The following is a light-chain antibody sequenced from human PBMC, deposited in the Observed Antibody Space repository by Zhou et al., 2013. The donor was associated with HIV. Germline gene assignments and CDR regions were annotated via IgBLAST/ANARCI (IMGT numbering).Light chain of an antibody. CDR2: TAS. J-gene: IGKJ2*01. Sequence: DIQLTQSPSTLSASVGDRVTITCRASQSISTYLAWYQQKPGKAPKLLIYTASSLESGVPSRFSGSGSGTEFTLTISSLQPDDFASYYCQQYDSNSYTFGQGTKLEIK. CDR3: QQYDSNSYT. V-gene: IGKV1-5*03. CDR1: QSISTY.